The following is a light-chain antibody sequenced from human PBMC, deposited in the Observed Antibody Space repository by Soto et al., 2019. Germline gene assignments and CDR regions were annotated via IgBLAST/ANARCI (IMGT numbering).Light chain of an antibody. CDR1: SSDVGAYNH. J-gene: IGLJ1*01. CDR2: DVT. CDR3: ISYAGINTPLYV. V-gene: IGLV2-8*01. Sequence: QSLLSHLSSASGSPGQSVTISCPGTSSDVGAYNHVSWYQQHPGKAPQLMIYDVTKRPSGVPDRFSGSKSGNTASLTVSGLQADDEGDYYCISYAGINTPLYVFGTGTRVTVL.